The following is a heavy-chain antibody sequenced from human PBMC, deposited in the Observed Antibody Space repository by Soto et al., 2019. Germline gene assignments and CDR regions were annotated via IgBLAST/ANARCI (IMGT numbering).Heavy chain of an antibody. Sequence: GGSLRLSCAASGFTFSSYGMHWVRQAPGKGLEWVAVIWYDGSNKYYADSVKGRFTISRDNSKNTLYLQMNSLRAEDTAVYYCARDPVVVVTAIADRYYYYYGMDVWGQGTTVTVSS. V-gene: IGHV3-33*01. J-gene: IGHJ6*02. CDR2: IWYDGSNK. CDR1: GFTFSSYG. CDR3: ARDPVVVVTAIADRYYYYYGMDV. D-gene: IGHD2-21*02.